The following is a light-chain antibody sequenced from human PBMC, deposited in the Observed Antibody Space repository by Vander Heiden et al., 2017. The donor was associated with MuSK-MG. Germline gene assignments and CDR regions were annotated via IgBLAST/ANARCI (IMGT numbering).Light chain of an antibody. CDR2: GKN. Sequence: SSELTQDPALSVALGQTVRITCQGDSLRSYYANWYQQRPGQAPVLVFYGKNNRPSGIPDRFSGSNSGNTVSLTITGAQAEDEADYYCNSRDSSGNQVFGAGTRVTVL. J-gene: IGLJ1*01. CDR1: SLRSYY. CDR3: NSRDSSGNQV. V-gene: IGLV3-19*01.